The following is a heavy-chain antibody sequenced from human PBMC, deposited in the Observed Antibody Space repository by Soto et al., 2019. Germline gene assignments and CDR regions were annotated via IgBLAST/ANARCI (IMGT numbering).Heavy chain of an antibody. CDR3: ARTHIYWSGSPGDAFDI. CDR2: IWYDGSNK. D-gene: IGHD3-3*01. Sequence: QVQLVESGGGVVQPGRSLRLSCAASGFTFSSYGMHWVRQAPGKGLEWVAVIWYDGSNKYYADSVKGRFTISRDNSKNTLYLQMNSLRAEDTAVYYCARTHIYWSGSPGDAFDIWGQGTMVTVSS. V-gene: IGHV3-33*01. J-gene: IGHJ3*02. CDR1: GFTFSSYG.